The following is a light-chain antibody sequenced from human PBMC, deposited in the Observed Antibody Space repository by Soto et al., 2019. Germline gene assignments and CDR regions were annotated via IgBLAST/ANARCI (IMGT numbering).Light chain of an antibody. V-gene: IGKV1-27*01. CDR1: QDISHF. CDR2: GAS. Sequence: EIKMTQSPASMSDSVGDRVHLICGASQDISHFLAWYQQRPGKVHKLIIYGASTLQSGVPLRFSGSESGTEFTLTISSLQPEDVATYYCQKYNKDSTATFGQGTKVDIK. J-gene: IGKJ1*01. CDR3: QKYNKDSTAT.